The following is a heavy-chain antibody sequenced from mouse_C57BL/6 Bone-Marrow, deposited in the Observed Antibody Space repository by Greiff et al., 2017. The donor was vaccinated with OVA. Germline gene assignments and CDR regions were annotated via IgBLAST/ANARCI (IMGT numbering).Heavy chain of an antibody. Sequence: VQLKDSGPELVKPGASVKISCKASGYTFTDYYMNWVKQSHGKSLEWIGDINPNNGGTSYNQKFKGKATLTVDKSSSTAYMELRSLTSEDSAVYYCARSPNFHWYFDVWGTGTTVTVSS. CDR1: GYTFTDYY. V-gene: IGHV1-26*01. D-gene: IGHD4-1*01. J-gene: IGHJ1*03. CDR2: INPNNGGT. CDR3: ARSPNFHWYFDV.